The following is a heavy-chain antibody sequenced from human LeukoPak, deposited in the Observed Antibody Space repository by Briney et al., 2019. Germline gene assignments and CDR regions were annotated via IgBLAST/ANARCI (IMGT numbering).Heavy chain of an antibody. Sequence: GESLRLSCTASGFTFSNFWMGWVRQAPGKGLEWVGRIKSKTDGGTTDYAAPVKGRFTISRDDSKNTLYLQMNSLKTEDTAVYYCTTDYYDSSGYFGLHDAFDIWGQGTMVTVSS. CDR2: IKSKTDGGTT. D-gene: IGHD3-22*01. J-gene: IGHJ3*02. V-gene: IGHV3-15*01. CDR3: TTDYYDSSGYFGLHDAFDI. CDR1: GFTFSNFW.